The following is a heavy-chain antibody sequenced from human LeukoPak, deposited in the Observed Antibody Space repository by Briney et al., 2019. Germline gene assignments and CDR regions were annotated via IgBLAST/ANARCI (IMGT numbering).Heavy chain of an antibody. D-gene: IGHD1-26*01. CDR3: TTEGIVGATPMDY. V-gene: IGHV3-30*02. CDR2: IRYDGSNK. CDR1: GFTFSSYG. J-gene: IGHJ4*02. Sequence: GGSLRLSCAASGFTFSSYGMHWVRQAPGKGLEWVAFIRYDGSNKYYADSVKGRFTISRDNSKNTLYLQMNSLKTEDTAVYYCTTEGIVGATPMDYWGQGTLVTVSS.